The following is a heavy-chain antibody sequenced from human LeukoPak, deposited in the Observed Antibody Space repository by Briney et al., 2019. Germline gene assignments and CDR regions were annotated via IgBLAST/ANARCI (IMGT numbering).Heavy chain of an antibody. CDR1: GFTFCDYA. CDR2: IIMKAYGGTT. J-gene: IGHJ4*02. Sequence: SGGSLRLSCTASGFTFCDYAMSWVRQAPGKGLEWVGFIIMKAYGGTTEYAASVKGIFTISRDDSKSIAYLQMNILKTEDTAVYYCTRAYCGGDCYGGGIDYWGQGTLVTVSS. V-gene: IGHV3-49*04. CDR3: TRAYCGGDCYGGGIDY. D-gene: IGHD2-21*02.